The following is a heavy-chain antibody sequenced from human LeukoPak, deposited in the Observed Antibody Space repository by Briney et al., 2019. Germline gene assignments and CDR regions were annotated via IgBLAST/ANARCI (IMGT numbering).Heavy chain of an antibody. V-gene: IGHV1-69*13. Sequence: GASVKVSCKTSGGTFSSYAISWVRQAPGQGLEWMGGIIPLFGTPKYAQKFQGRVRITADESTNTAYMELSSLRTEDTAVYYCARDRRNYGSGNYSPWLDWFDPWGQGTLVTVSS. D-gene: IGHD3-10*01. CDR2: IIPLFGTP. CDR1: GGTFSSYA. J-gene: IGHJ5*02. CDR3: ARDRRNYGSGNYSPWLDWFDP.